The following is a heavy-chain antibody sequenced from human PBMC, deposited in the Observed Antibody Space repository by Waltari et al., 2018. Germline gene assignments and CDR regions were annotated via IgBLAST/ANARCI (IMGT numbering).Heavy chain of an antibody. CDR3: ARDVAGAAAGGWYFDL. CDR1: GGSISSSSYY. D-gene: IGHD6-13*01. J-gene: IGHJ2*01. V-gene: IGHV4-39*07. CDR2: IYYSGSS. Sequence: QLQLQESGPGLVKPSETLSLTCTVSGGSISSSSYYWGWIRQPPGKGLEWIGSIYYSGSSYYNPDLKSRVTISVDTSKNQFSLKLSSVTAADTAVYYCARDVAGAAAGGWYFDLWGRGTLVTVSS.